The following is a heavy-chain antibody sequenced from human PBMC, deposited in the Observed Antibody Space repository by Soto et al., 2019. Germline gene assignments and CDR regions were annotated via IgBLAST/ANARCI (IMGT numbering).Heavy chain of an antibody. Sequence: QVQLVQSGAEVKKPGSSVKVSCKASGGTFSSYAISWVRQAPGQGLEWMGGIIPIFGTANYAQKFQGRVTITADESTSTAYMELSSLRSEDTAVYYCASPGHKNSSSWYYYGMDVWGQGTTVTVSS. V-gene: IGHV1-69*01. CDR3: ASPGHKNSSSWYYYGMDV. J-gene: IGHJ6*02. CDR2: IIPIFGTA. D-gene: IGHD6-13*01. CDR1: GGTFSSYA.